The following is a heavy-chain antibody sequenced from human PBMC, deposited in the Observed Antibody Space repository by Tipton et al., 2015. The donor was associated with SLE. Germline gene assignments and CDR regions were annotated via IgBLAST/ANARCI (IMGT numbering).Heavy chain of an antibody. D-gene: IGHD2-8*02. CDR2: ISAYHGNT. CDR1: GYTFTSYG. CDR3: ARSGYCTGGVCYTVYFDY. Sequence: QLVQSGAEVKKPGASVKVSCKASGYTFTSYGISWVRQAPGQGLERMGWISAYHGNTNYAQKLQGRVTMTTDTSTSTAYMELRSLRSDDTAVYYCARSGYCTGGVCYTVYFDYWGQGTLVTVSS. V-gene: IGHV1-18*01. J-gene: IGHJ4*02.